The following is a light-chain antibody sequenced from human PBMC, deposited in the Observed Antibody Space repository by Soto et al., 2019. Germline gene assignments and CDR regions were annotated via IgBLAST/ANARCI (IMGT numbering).Light chain of an antibody. Sequence: EIVLTQSPATLSSFPGDRVTLSCRASQYINTRLAWYQHRPGQAPRLLIYQTSIRAAGIPARFSASGSGTDFTLTISDLQPEEFALYYCHQRQSWPRTFGQGTKVDI. J-gene: IGKJ1*01. CDR1: QYINTR. CDR3: HQRQSWPRT. V-gene: IGKV3-11*01. CDR2: QTS.